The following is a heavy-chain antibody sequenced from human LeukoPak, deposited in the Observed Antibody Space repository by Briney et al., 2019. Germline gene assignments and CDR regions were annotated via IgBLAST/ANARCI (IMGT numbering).Heavy chain of an antibody. Sequence: GGSLRLSCAASGFTFSSYGMHWVRQAPGKGLEWVAVISSDGSNGYYADSVKGRFTISRDNSKNTLYLQMNSLRVEDTAVYYCAREVGKRDFDYWGQGTLVTVSS. V-gene: IGHV3-30*03. CDR3: AREVGKRDFDY. J-gene: IGHJ4*02. D-gene: IGHD1-26*01. CDR1: GFTFSSYG. CDR2: ISSDGSNG.